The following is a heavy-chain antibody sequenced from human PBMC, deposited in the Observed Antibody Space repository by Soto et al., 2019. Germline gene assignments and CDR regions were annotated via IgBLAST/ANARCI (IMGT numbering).Heavy chain of an antibody. Sequence: QLQLQESGSGLVKPSETLSLTCIVSNGSISSRSSYWGWIRQTPGKGLEWIGSIYYIGNTYYNPSLKSRVTISIDTSKTQCSLKMNSVTAADTAVYFGGGQDYGAKGYYFENWGQGALVTVSS. D-gene: IGHD4-17*01. J-gene: IGHJ4*02. CDR3: GGQDYGAKGYYFEN. CDR1: NGSISSRSSY. V-gene: IGHV4-39*01. CDR2: IYYIGNT.